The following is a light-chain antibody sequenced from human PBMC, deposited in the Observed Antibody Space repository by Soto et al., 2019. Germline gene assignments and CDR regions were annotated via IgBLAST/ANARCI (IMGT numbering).Light chain of an antibody. J-gene: IGKJ2*01. CDR1: QTISTY. CDR3: QQSDSTPYT. Sequence: DIPMPQSPSSLSASVGARVTITCRARQTISTYLNWYQPKPGKAPRLLIYDASSLLSGVPSRFSGSGSGTDFTLTIASLQPEDFSTDYCQQSDSTPYTFGQGTKVEI. V-gene: IGKV1-39*01. CDR2: DAS.